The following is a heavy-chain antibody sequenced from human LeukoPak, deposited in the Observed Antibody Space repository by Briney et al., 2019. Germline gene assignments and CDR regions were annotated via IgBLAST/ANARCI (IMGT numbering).Heavy chain of an antibody. CDR1: GFTFSASP. CDR2: ITGTYAT. V-gene: IGHV3-73*01. D-gene: IGHD2-2*02. Sequence: GGSLRLSCAASGFTFSASPMHWVRQASGKGLEWVGRITGTYATAYSASVKGRFTISRDDSKYTTYLQMNSLETEDTAVYYCTREGCGATSCYTNDYWGQGTLVTVSS. J-gene: IGHJ4*02. CDR3: TREGCGATSCYTNDY.